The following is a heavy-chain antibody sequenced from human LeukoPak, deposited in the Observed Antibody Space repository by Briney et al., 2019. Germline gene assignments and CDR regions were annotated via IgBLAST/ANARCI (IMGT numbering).Heavy chain of an antibody. Sequence: GGSLRLSCGASGITFSSYAMHGFRQAPGKGLEWVAVMSYDGSNKYYADSVKGRFTISRDNSKNTLYLQMNSLRAEDTAVCYCARDRPQYYDSSGYYPYYWGEGTLVTVSS. CDR3: ARDRPQYYDSSGYYPYY. CDR1: GITFSSYA. CDR2: MSYDGSNK. V-gene: IGHV3-30-3*01. D-gene: IGHD3-22*01. J-gene: IGHJ4*02.